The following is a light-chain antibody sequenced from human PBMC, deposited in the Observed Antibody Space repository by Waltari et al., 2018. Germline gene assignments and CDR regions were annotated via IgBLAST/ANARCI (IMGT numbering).Light chain of an antibody. J-gene: IGLJ1*01. Sequence: QSALTQPASVPGSPGQSITISCTGTSSDVGGYIFASWYQVHPGKVPKLLIYEVNRRPSGVSNRFSGSKSGNTASLTISGLQAEDDADFYCSSYASSGTLVFGSGTKVTVL. CDR2: EVN. CDR1: SSDVGGYIF. CDR3: SSYASSGTLV. V-gene: IGLV2-14*01.